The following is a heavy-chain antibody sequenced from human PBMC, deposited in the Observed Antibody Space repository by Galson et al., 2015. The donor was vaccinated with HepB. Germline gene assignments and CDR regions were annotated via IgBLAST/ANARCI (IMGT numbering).Heavy chain of an antibody. CDR2: IQSDGSKK. J-gene: IGHJ6*04. Sequence: SLRLSCATSGFRFTTYGMHWVRRAPGKGLEWVSAIQSDGSKKYYADSVEGRFTISRDDSKNTVYLQMDSLTAEDTAVYYCARDDCYNPCCLNVWGEGTAVTVSS. D-gene: IGHD2-21*02. CDR1: GFRFTTYG. V-gene: IGHV3-33*01. CDR3: ARDDCYNPCCLNV.